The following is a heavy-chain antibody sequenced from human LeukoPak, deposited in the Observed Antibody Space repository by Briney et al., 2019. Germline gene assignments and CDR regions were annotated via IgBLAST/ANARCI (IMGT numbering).Heavy chain of an antibody. D-gene: IGHD3-22*01. CDR2: IKTDGSEK. Sequence: GGSLRLSCEGSGFTFSNYWMGWVRQAPGKGLQWVANIKTDGSEKYYVDSVKGRFAISRDNAKNSLYLQMNSLRAEDTAVYYCATYSSLNRREFQYWGQGTLLTVSS. J-gene: IGHJ1*01. V-gene: IGHV3-7*01. CDR3: ATYSSLNRREFQY. CDR1: GFTFSNYW.